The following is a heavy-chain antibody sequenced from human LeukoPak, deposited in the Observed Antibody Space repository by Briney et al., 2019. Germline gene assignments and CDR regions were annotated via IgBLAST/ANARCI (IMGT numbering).Heavy chain of an antibody. D-gene: IGHD3-22*01. J-gene: IGHJ4*02. Sequence: SVKVSCKASGGTFSSYAISWVRQAPGQGLEWMGRIIPIFGTANYAQKFQGRVTITTDESTSTAYMELSSLRSEDTAVYYCARDSNLYDSSGYYYSYWGQGTLVTVSS. V-gene: IGHV1-69*05. CDR1: GGTFSSYA. CDR3: ARDSNLYDSSGYYYSY. CDR2: IIPIFGTA.